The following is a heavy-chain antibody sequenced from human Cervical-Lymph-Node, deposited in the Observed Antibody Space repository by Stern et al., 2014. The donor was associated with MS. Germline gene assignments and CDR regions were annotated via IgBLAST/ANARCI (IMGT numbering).Heavy chain of an antibody. CDR2: FDPENGET. CDR3: ATEQLRYPSFGLDV. CDR1: GYSLIKLS. V-gene: IGHV1-24*01. D-gene: IGHD4-23*01. J-gene: IGHJ6*02. Sequence: QVQLVQSGPEVKKPGASVKVSCKVSGYSLIKLSIHWVRQAPGKGLEWMGGFDPENGETIDAQKLQVRVTMTEDSSADTAYMELSNLRSEDTAVYYCATEQLRYPSFGLDVWGQGTPVTVSS.